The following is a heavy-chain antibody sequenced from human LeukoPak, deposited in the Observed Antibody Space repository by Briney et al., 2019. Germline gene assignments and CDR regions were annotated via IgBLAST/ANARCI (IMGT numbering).Heavy chain of an antibody. CDR3: ARDRRDGYPGAFDI. Sequence: PSETLSLTCTVSGGSISSYYWSWIRQPPGKGLEWMGYIYYSGSTNYNPSLKSRVTISVDTSKNQFSLKLSSVTAADTAVYYCARDRRDGYPGAFDIWGQGTMVTVSS. J-gene: IGHJ3*02. CDR1: GGSISSYY. D-gene: IGHD5-24*01. CDR2: IYYSGST. V-gene: IGHV4-59*01.